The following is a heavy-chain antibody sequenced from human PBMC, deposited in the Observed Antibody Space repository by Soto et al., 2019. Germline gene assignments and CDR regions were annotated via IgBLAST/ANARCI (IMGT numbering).Heavy chain of an antibody. CDR1: GYTFTTYG. Sequence: ASVKVSCKASGYTFTTYGVYWLRQAPGQGPEWMGWINVYNGNTMYAQNLQGRVTMTTDTSTNTAYLELRSLRSDDTAVYYCARARSLVAGDRALGYGGQGTLVTVSS. V-gene: IGHV1-18*01. CDR2: INVYNGNT. CDR3: ARARSLVAGDRALGY. D-gene: IGHD6-19*01. J-gene: IGHJ4*02.